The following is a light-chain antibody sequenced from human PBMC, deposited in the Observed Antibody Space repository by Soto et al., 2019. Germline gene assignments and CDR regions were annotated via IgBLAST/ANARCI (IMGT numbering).Light chain of an antibody. Sequence: DIQMTQSPSSLSASVGDRVSITCQAGQGIHNYLNWYPQTPGKAPKLXISAASRLHSGVPSMFSGREAGTHCTLTISSLQAEDVATYYCQQANTFPLTFGQGTRLEIK. V-gene: IGKV1-12*01. J-gene: IGKJ5*01. CDR3: QQANTFPLT. CDR1: QGIHNY. CDR2: AAS.